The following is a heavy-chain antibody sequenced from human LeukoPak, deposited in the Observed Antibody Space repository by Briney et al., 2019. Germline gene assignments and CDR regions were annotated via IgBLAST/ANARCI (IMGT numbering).Heavy chain of an antibody. CDR1: GFTFSGHS. CDR3: ARDLRRGDYVDY. D-gene: IGHD4-17*01. J-gene: IGHJ4*02. Sequence: GGSLRISCAASGFTFSGHSMNWVRQAPGKGLECVSYISSSSNTIYYADSVKGRFTISRDNAKNSLYLQMNSLRDEDTAVYYCARDLRRGDYVDYWGQGTLVTVSS. CDR2: ISSSSNTI. V-gene: IGHV3-48*02.